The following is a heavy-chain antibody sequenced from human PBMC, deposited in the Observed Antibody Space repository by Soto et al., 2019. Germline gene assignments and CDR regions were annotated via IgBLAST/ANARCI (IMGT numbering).Heavy chain of an antibody. CDR3: AKDRQYCSGGSCYYMDV. D-gene: IGHD2-15*01. CDR2: ISYDGSNK. Sequence: GGSLSLSCTASGITFSSYGMHWVRQAPGKGLEWVAVISYDGSNKYYADSVKGRFTISRDNSENTLYLQMNSLRAEDTAVYYCAKDRQYCSGGSCYYMDVWGKGTTVTVSS. V-gene: IGHV3-30*18. CDR1: GITFSSYG. J-gene: IGHJ6*03.